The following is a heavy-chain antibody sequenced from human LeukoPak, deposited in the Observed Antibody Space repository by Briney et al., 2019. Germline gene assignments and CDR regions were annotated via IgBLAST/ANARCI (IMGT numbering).Heavy chain of an antibody. CDR3: ARGDGAAGKDPRDY. CDR1: GYTFTSYG. D-gene: IGHD6-13*01. Sequence: GASVKVSCKASGYTFTSYGISWERQAPGQGLEWMGWISAYNGNTNYAQKLQGRVTMTTDTSTSTAYMELRSLRSDDTAVYYCARGDGAAGKDPRDYWGQGTLVTVSS. CDR2: ISAYNGNT. V-gene: IGHV1-18*01. J-gene: IGHJ4*02.